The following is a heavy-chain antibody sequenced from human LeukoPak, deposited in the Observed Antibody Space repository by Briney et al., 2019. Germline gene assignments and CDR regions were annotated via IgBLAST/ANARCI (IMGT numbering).Heavy chain of an antibody. CDR2: INLNSGAT. Sequence: GASVKVSCKASGYIFTGYFLHWVRQAPGQGLEWVGWINLNSGATNYAQKFQGRVTMTRDTSTSTVYMELSSLRSEDTAVYYCARVSTFFRAPFDPWGQGTLVTVSS. D-gene: IGHD3-16*01. V-gene: IGHV1-2*02. J-gene: IGHJ5*02. CDR1: GYIFTGYF. CDR3: ARVSTFFRAPFDP.